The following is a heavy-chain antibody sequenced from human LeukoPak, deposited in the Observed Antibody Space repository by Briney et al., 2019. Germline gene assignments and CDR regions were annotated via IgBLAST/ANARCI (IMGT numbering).Heavy chain of an antibody. CDR1: GFTFSSYG. CDR3: ARDSYYDSSGYFDD. Sequence: GGSLRLSCAASGFTFSSYGMHWVRQAPGKGLEWVAVIWYDGSNKYYADSVKGRFTISRDNSKNTLYLQMNSLRAEDTAVYYCARDSYYDSSGYFDDWGQGTLVTVSS. CDR2: IWYDGSNK. V-gene: IGHV3-33*01. D-gene: IGHD3-22*01. J-gene: IGHJ4*02.